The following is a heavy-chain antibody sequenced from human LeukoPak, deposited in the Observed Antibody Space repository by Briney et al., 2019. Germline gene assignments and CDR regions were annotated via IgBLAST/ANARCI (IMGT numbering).Heavy chain of an antibody. D-gene: IGHD6-19*01. CDR2: IKQDGSEK. CDR1: GFTFSSYW. V-gene: IGHV3-7*04. Sequence: PGGSLRLSCAASGFTFSSYWMSWVRQAPGKGLEWVANIKQDGSEKYYVDSVKGRFTISRDNAKNSLYLQMNSLRAEDTAVYYCARGLGRGWSCAFDIWGQGTMVTVSS. J-gene: IGHJ3*02. CDR3: ARGLGRGWSCAFDI.